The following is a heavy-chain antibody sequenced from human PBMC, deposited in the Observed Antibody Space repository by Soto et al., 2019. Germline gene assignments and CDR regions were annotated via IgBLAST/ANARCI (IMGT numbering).Heavy chain of an antibody. CDR3: ARDYGDYYYYGMDV. V-gene: IGHV4-31*03. Sequence: PSETLSLTCTVSGGSISSGGYYWSWIRQHPGKGLEWIGYIYYSGSTYYNPSLKSRVTISVDTSKNQFSLKLSSVTAADTAVYYCARDYGDYYYYGMDVWGQGTAVTVS. CDR1: GGSISSGGYY. J-gene: IGHJ6*02. D-gene: IGHD4-17*01. CDR2: IYYSGST.